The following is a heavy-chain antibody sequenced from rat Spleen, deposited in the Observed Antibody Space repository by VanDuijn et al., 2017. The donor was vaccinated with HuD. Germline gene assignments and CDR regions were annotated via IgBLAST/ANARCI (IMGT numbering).Heavy chain of an antibody. J-gene: IGHJ3*01. CDR3: TRAVEYYDGYYYFDY. CDR2: ITNTGGSI. Sequence: EVQLVESGGGLVQPGRSLKLSCVASGFTFNNYWMSWIRQAPGKGLEWVASITNTGGSIYYPDSVKGRFTISRDNAQNTLYLQMNSLRSEDTATYYCTRAVEYYDGYYYFDYWGQGTLVTVSS. V-gene: IGHV5-31*01. CDR1: GFTFNNYW. D-gene: IGHD1-12*03.